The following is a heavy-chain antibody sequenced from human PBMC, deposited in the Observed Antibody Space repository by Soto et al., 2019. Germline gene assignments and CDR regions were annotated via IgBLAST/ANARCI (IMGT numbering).Heavy chain of an antibody. V-gene: IGHV1-46*01. D-gene: IGHD3-22*01. Sequence: QVQVAQSGAEVKRPGASVKVSCWASGYPFTNFYIHWVRQAPGQGLEWMGIINPSGGSTAYAQKFLGRCTMTSDTSTSTVYMEVSSLRSEDTAVYYCARADYYGSSGYHLDYWGQGTLVTVSS. CDR2: INPSGGST. CDR1: GYPFTNFY. J-gene: IGHJ4*02. CDR3: ARADYYGSSGYHLDY.